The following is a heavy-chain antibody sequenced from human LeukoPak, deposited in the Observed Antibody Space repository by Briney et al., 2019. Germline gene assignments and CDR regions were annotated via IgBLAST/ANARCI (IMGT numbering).Heavy chain of an antibody. D-gene: IGHD3-9*01. CDR3: AKGRWGLTINNFDI. CDR2: ISDRGDST. CDR1: GFSVTTYA. V-gene: IGHV3-23*01. J-gene: IGHJ3*02. Sequence: PGGSLTLSCAASGFSVTTYAMGWVRQAPGKGLEWVSVISDRGDSTHYADSVKGRFTISRDSSKNTLYLQMDGLRGEDTAVYYCAKGRWGLTINNFDIWGQGTMVTVSS.